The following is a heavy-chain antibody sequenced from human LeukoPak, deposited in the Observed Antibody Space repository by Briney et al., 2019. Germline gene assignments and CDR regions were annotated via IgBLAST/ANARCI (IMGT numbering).Heavy chain of an antibody. J-gene: IGHJ4*02. CDR3: ATQPSRYCSSTSCYDFDY. CDR1: GFTFSSYS. D-gene: IGHD2-2*01. V-gene: IGHV3-21*01. CDR2: ISSSSSYI. Sequence: GGSLRLSCAASGFTFSSYSMNWVRQAPGKGLEWVSSISSSSSYIYYADSVKGRFTVSRDNAENSLYLQMNSLRAEDTAVYYCATQPSRYCSSTSCYDFDYWGQGTLVTVSS.